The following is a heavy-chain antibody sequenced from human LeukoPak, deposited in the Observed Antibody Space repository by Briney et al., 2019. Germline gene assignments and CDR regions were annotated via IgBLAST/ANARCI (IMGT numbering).Heavy chain of an antibody. Sequence: ASVKVSCKASGYTFTGYYMHWVRQAPGQELEWMGWINPNSGGTNYAQKFQGRVTMTRDTSISTAYMGLSRLRSDDTAVYYCARSNYYDSSARPFDIWGQGTMVTVSS. V-gene: IGHV1-2*02. J-gene: IGHJ3*02. CDR3: ARSNYYDSSARPFDI. D-gene: IGHD3-22*01. CDR2: INPNSGGT. CDR1: GYTFTGYY.